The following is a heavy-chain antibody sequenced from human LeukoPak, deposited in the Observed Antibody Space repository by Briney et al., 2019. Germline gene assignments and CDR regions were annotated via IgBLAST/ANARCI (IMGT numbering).Heavy chain of an antibody. CDR1: GSSLSELS. Sequence: ASVKVSCTVSGSSLSELSLYWVRQAPGKGLEWMGGFDVIDSETFYAQKFQGRVTMTEDSSTDTAYMELRSLTSDDTALDYCATGRQYSLLDYRGRGTLVTVSS. CDR2: FDVIDSET. CDR3: ATGRQYSLLDY. D-gene: IGHD5-18*01. J-gene: IGHJ4*02. V-gene: IGHV1-24*01.